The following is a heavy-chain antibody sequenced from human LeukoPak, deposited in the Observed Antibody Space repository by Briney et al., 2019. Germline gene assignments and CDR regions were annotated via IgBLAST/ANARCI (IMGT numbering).Heavy chain of an antibody. CDR2: VHYSGSA. CDR3: ARGLRDSPVDYGMDV. CDR1: GGSFSGYY. J-gene: IGHJ6*02. Sequence: PSETLSLTCAVYGGSFSGYYWSWIRQPPGKGLEWIGYVHYSGSANYNPSLESRVTMSLDNSKNQFSLDLTSVTAADTAVYYCARGLRDSPVDYGMDVWGQGTTVTVSS. V-gene: IGHV4-59*01.